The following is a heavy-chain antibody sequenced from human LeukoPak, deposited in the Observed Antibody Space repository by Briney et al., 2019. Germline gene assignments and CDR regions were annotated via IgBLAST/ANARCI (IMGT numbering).Heavy chain of an antibody. J-gene: IGHJ4*02. D-gene: IGHD3-9*01. CDR3: ARDRTKTLAGYEYYFDY. Sequence: PGGSLRLSCAASGFTFSSYAMSWVRQAPGKGLEWVSAISGSGGSTYYADSVKGRFTISRDNAKNSLYLQMNSLRAEDTAVYYCARDRTKTLAGYEYYFDYWGQGTLVTVSS. CDR1: GFTFSSYA. V-gene: IGHV3-23*01. CDR2: ISGSGGST.